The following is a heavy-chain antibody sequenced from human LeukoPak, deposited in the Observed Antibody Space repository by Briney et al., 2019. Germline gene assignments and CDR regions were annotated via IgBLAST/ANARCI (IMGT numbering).Heavy chain of an antibody. V-gene: IGHV1-2*06. CDR2: INPNSGGT. CDR1: GYTFTGYY. J-gene: IGHJ4*02. D-gene: IGHD3-10*01. CDR3: ARAQLLWFGELLSPFDY. Sequence: ASVKVSCKASGYTFTGYYMHWVRQAPGQGLEWMGRINPNSGGTNYAQKFQGRVTMTRETSITTAYMELRRLRSDETAVYYCARAQLLWFGELLSPFDYWGQGTLVTVSS.